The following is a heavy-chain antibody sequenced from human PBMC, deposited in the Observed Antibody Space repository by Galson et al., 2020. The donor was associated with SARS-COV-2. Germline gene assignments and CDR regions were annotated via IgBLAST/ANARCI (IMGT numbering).Heavy chain of an antibody. CDR3: ARLGSSLVGALYWFDP. D-gene: IGHD6-13*01. CDR2: IYPGDSDT. CDR1: GYSFTSYW. J-gene: IGHJ5*02. Sequence: KIGESLKISCKGSGYSFTSYWIGWVRQMPGKGLEWMGIIYPGDSDTRYSPSFQGQVTISADKSISTAYLQWSSLKASDTAMYYCARLGSSLVGALYWFDPWGQGTLVTVSS. V-gene: IGHV5-51*01.